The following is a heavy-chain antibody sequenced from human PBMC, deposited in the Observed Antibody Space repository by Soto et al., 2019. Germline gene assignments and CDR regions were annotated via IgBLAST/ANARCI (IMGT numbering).Heavy chain of an antibody. CDR2: IYYSGST. D-gene: IGHD4-17*01. CDR3: ARVVGANWFDP. Sequence: SETLSLTCTVSVVSISSYYWSCIRQPPGKGLEWIGYIYYSGSTNYNPSLKSRVTISVDASKNQFSLKLSSVTAADTAVHYCARVVGANWFDPWGQGTLVSVSS. J-gene: IGHJ5*02. CDR1: VVSISSYY. V-gene: IGHV4-59*01.